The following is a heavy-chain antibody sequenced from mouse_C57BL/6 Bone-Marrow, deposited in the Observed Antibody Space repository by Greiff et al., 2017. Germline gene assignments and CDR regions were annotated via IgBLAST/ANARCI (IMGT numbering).Heavy chain of an antibody. CDR2: IDPSDSYT. CDR1: GYTFTSYW. D-gene: IGHD2-5*01. J-gene: IGHJ2*01. CDR3: ARPSPYYSNLPYYVDY. V-gene: IGHV1-59*01. Sequence: QVQLQQPGAELVRPGTSVKLSCKASGYTFTSYWMHWVKQRPGQGLEWIGVIDPSDSYTNYNQKFKGKATLTVDTSSSTAYMQLSSLTSEDSAVYYCARPSPYYSNLPYYVDYWGQGTTLTVSS.